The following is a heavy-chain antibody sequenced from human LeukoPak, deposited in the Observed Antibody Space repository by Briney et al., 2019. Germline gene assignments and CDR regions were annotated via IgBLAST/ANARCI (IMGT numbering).Heavy chain of an antibody. CDR3: AKVRDIVVVPAAAPMDV. CDR1: GYTFTSYG. V-gene: IGHV1-18*01. CDR2: ISAYNGNT. J-gene: IGHJ6*02. D-gene: IGHD2-2*01. Sequence: ASVKVSCKASGYTFTSYGVSWVRQAPGQGLEWMGWISAYNGNTNYAQKLQGRVTMTTDTSTSTAYMELRSLRSDDTAVNYCAKVRDIVVVPAAAPMDVWGQGTTVTVSS.